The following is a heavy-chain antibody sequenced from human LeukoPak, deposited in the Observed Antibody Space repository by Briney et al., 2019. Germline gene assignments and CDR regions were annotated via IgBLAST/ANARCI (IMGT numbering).Heavy chain of an antibody. D-gene: IGHD6-19*01. Sequence: PGGSLRLSCAASGFTFSSYWMTWVRQAPGKGLEFVANIKEDGSNKYYVDSVKGRFTISRDNAVNSLFLQMNSVRVEDTALYYCACADSGRNSFGPWGQGTLVTVSS. CDR3: ACADSGRNSFGP. CDR2: IKEDGSNK. CDR1: GFTFSSYW. V-gene: IGHV3-7*01. J-gene: IGHJ5*02.